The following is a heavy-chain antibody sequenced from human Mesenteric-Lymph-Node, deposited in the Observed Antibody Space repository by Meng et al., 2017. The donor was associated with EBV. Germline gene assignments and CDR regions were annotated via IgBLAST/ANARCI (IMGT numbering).Heavy chain of an antibody. D-gene: IGHD5-24*01. J-gene: IGHJ4*02. V-gene: IGHV1-69*01. CDR2: IIPLFGPP. CDR1: GDTFSISA. CDR3: AMDRDAYNYYFDY. Sequence: FGAWVQHPGSSCKVPWKTSGDTFSISAITWVRQAPGQGPEWMGGIIPLFGPPNYAQKFQGRVTIIADESTNTAYMELSSLRSEDTAVYYCAMDRDAYNYYFDYWGQGTLVTVSS.